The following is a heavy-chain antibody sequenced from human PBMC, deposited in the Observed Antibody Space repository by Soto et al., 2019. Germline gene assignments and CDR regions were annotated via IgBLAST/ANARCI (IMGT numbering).Heavy chain of an antibody. CDR1: GGSIYRSGYY. Sequence: SETLSLTCTVSGGSIYRSGYYWGWIRQPPGRGLEWIGNIDYNGVTYSNPSLKSRVTISRDTSKNQFSLKLTSVTAADTALYYCGKVLVGATGHTDSDSRGPGTLVIVSS. J-gene: IGHJ4*02. V-gene: IGHV4-39*01. CDR2: IDYNGVT. D-gene: IGHD2-15*01. CDR3: GKVLVGATGHTDSDS.